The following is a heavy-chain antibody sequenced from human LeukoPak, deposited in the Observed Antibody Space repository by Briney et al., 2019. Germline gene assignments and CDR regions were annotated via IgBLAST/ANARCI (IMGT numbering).Heavy chain of an antibody. Sequence: SETLSLTCTVSGGSISSYYWSWIRQPPGKGLEWIGYNYYSGSTNYNPSLKSRVTISVDTSKNQFSLKLSSVTAADTAVYYCAREGSYYYFDYWGQGTLVTVSS. CDR3: AREGSYYYFDY. J-gene: IGHJ4*02. D-gene: IGHD1-26*01. CDR1: GGSISSYY. CDR2: NYYSGST. V-gene: IGHV4-59*01.